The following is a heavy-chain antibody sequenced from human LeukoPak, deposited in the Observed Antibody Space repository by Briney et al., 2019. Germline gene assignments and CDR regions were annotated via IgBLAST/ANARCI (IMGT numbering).Heavy chain of an antibody. CDR2: LWSDGSHK. J-gene: IGHJ4*02. CDR3: ARDKYGGSGSYIDY. V-gene: IGHV3-33*01. D-gene: IGHD3-10*01. CDR1: GFTFSSHG. Sequence: GGSLRLSRAASGFTFSSHGMHWVRQAPGEGLKWVAVLWSDGSHKYYADSVKGRFTISRDSSKNMLYLQMNSLRADDTAVYYCARDKYGGSGSYIDYWGQGALVTVSS.